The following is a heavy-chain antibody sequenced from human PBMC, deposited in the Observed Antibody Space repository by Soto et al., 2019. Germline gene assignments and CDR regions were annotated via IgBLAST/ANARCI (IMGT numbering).Heavy chain of an antibody. CDR2: ISAYNGNT. J-gene: IGHJ4*02. CDR1: GYTFTSYG. V-gene: IGHV1-18*01. CDR3: ARDTGSYYYDSSGLPFDS. D-gene: IGHD3-22*01. Sequence: ASVKVSCKASGYTFTSYGISWVRQAPGQGLEWMGWISAYNGNTNYAQKLQGRVTMTTDTSTSTAYMELRSLRSDDTAVYYCARDTGSYYYDSSGLPFDSWGQGTLVTVSS.